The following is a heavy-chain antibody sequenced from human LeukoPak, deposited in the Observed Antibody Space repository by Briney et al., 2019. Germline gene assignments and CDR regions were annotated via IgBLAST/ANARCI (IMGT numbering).Heavy chain of an antibody. D-gene: IGHD1-26*01. CDR1: GFTFSSYA. CDR3: AKDLAPVGATHFDY. Sequence: PGGSLRLSCAASGFTFSSYAMSWVRQAPGKGLEWVPAISGSGGSTYYADSVKGRFTISRDNSKNTLYLQMNSLRAEDTAVYYCAKDLAPVGATHFDYWGQGTLVTVSS. J-gene: IGHJ4*02. CDR2: ISGSGGST. V-gene: IGHV3-23*01.